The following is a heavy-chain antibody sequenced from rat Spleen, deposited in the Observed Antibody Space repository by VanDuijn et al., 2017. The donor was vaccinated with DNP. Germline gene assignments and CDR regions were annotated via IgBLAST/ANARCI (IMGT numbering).Heavy chain of an antibody. CDR1: GFTFDNYW. CDR3: ARPSNYGTYGPMDA. J-gene: IGHJ4*01. CDR2: ITANGAYT. Sequence: EVQLVESGGGLVQPGRSLKISCVASGFTFDNYWMTWIRQVPGKGLEWVASITANGAYTYYPDSVKGRFTISRDNAEKTLYLYMDSLRSEDTATYYCARPSNYGTYGPMDAWGQGTSVTVSS. V-gene: IGHV5-31*01. D-gene: IGHD1-3*01.